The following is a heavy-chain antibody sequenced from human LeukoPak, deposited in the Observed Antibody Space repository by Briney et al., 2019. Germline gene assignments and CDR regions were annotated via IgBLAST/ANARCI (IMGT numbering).Heavy chain of an antibody. Sequence: SETLSLTCTVSGGSISSSSYYWGWIRQPPGKGLEWIGSIYYSGSTYYNPSLKSRVTMSVDMSKSQFSLKLSSVTAADTAVYYCAREIKEDYFDYWGQGTLVTVSS. CDR1: GGSISSSSYY. CDR2: IYYSGST. CDR3: AREIKEDYFDY. J-gene: IGHJ4*02. V-gene: IGHV4-39*07.